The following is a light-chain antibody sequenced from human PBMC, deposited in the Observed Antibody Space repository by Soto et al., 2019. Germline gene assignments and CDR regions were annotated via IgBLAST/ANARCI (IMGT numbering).Light chain of an antibody. Sequence: QSALTQPASVSGSPGQSITIFCTGTISDVGGHGYVSWYQQHPGKAPQLMIYEVTYRPSGVSDRFSGSKSGNTASLTISGLQAEDEADYYCFSFTSHSSHYVFGNGTKLTVL. V-gene: IGLV2-14*01. CDR3: FSFTSHSSHYV. J-gene: IGLJ1*01. CDR1: ISDVGGHGY. CDR2: EVT.